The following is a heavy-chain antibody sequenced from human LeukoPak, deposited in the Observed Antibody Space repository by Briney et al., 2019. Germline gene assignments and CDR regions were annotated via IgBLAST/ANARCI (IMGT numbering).Heavy chain of an antibody. CDR2: ISYDGSNK. Sequence: GGSLRLSCAASGFTFSSYAMHCVRQAPGKGLEWVAVISYDGSNKYYADSVKGRFTISRDNSKNTLYLQMNSLRAEDTAVYYCARPGGYYDSSGYYLDYWGQGTLVTVSS. J-gene: IGHJ4*02. CDR1: GFTFSSYA. D-gene: IGHD3-22*01. V-gene: IGHV3-30*04. CDR3: ARPGGYYDSSGYYLDY.